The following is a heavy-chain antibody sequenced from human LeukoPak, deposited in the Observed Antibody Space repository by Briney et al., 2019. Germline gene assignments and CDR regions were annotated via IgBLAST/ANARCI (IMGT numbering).Heavy chain of an antibody. Sequence: SETLSLTCTVSGGSISSGGYYWSWIRQHPGKGLEWIGYIYYSGSTYYNPSLKSRVTISVDTSKNHFSLKLSSVTAADTAVYYCARTYMTSARFDPRGQGTLVTVSS. CDR2: IYYSGST. J-gene: IGHJ5*02. CDR1: GGSISSGGYY. CDR3: ARTYMTSARFDP. V-gene: IGHV4-31*03. D-gene: IGHD2-21*02.